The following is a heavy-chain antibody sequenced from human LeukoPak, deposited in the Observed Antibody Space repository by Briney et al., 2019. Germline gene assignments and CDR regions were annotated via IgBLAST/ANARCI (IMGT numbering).Heavy chain of an antibody. CDR3: ARDVFTTYDTGGGYFDY. CDR2: IDTDGSFT. Sequence: GGSLRLSCAASGFTFSSYWMHWVRQAPGKGLVWVSRIDTDGSFTSYADSVRGRFTISRDNSKNTLYLQMNSLRADDTAVYYCARDVFTTYDTGGGYFDYWGQGTLVTVSS. D-gene: IGHD3-22*01. CDR1: GFTFSSYW. J-gene: IGHJ4*02. V-gene: IGHV3-74*01.